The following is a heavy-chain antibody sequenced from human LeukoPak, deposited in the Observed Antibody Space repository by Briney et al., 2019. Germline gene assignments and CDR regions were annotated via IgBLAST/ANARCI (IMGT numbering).Heavy chain of an antibody. CDR3: ARVPLHDSNKYYYPH. Sequence: ASVKVSCKASGYTFTDYGMHWVRRAPGQGLEWMAWINTGNGNAKYSEKFQGRVTITRDTSASTAYMDLSSLRSEDTAVYYCARVPLHDSNKYYYPHWGQGTVVTVSS. V-gene: IGHV1-3*04. D-gene: IGHD3-10*01. CDR1: GYTFTDYG. J-gene: IGHJ1*01. CDR2: INTGNGNA.